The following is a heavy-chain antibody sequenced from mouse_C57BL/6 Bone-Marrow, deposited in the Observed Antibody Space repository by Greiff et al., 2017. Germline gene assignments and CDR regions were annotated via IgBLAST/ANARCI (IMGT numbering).Heavy chain of an antibody. CDR3: ARNYDCAFDY. CDR1: GYTFTSYW. V-gene: IGHV1-59*01. D-gene: IGHD2-4*01. J-gene: IGHJ2*01. Sequence: QVQLQQPGAELVRPGTSVKLSCKASGYTFTSYWMHWVKQRPGQGLEWIGVIDPSDSYTNYNQKFKGKATLTVDTSSSTAYMQLSSLTSEDSAVYYCARNYDCAFDYGGQGNTLTVSS. CDR2: IDPSDSYT.